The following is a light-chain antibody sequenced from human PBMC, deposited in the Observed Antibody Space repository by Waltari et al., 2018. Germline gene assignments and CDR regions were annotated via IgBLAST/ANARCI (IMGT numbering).Light chain of an antibody. Sequence: DIQLTQSPSTLSASVGDRVTITCRASERISTWLAWYQQKPGKAPNLLIYKASILESGVPARFSGSGSGTEFTLIISSLQPDDIATYYCQQYNTLSTFGQGTKVEIK. V-gene: IGKV1-5*03. CDR1: ERISTW. CDR3: QQYNTLST. CDR2: KAS. J-gene: IGKJ1*01.